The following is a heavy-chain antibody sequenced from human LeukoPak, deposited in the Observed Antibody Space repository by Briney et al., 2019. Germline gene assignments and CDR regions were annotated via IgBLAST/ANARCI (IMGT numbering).Heavy chain of an antibody. D-gene: IGHD2-2*02. CDR1: GYTFTSYG. V-gene: IGHV1-18*01. Sequence: ASVKVSCKASGYTFTSYGISWVRQAPGQGLEWMGWISAYNGNTNYAQKLQGRVTMTTDTSTSTAYMELSSLRSEDTAVYYCARDRDIVVVPAAIDNWFDPWGQGTLVTVSS. CDR2: ISAYNGNT. CDR3: ARDRDIVVVPAAIDNWFDP. J-gene: IGHJ5*02.